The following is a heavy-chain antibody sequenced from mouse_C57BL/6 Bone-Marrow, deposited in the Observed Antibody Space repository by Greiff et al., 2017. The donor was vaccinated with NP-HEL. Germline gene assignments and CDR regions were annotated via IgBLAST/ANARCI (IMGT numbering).Heavy chain of an antibody. CDR1: GYTFTSYW. CDR3: ARSVRYFLYWYFDV. CDR2: IDPSDSYT. D-gene: IGHD1-1*01. V-gene: IGHV1-69*01. J-gene: IGHJ1*03. Sequence: QVQLQQPGAELVMPGASVKLSCKASGYTFTSYWMHWVKQRPGQGLEWIGEIDPSDSYTNYNQKFKGKSTLTVDKSSSTAYMQLSSLTSEDSAVYYCARSVRYFLYWYFDVGGTGTTVTVSA.